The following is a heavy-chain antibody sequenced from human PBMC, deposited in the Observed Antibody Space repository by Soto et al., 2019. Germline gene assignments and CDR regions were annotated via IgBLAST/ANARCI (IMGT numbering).Heavy chain of an antibody. J-gene: IGHJ6*02. CDR1: GGSISSGRYS. Sequence: LSLTRAGSGGSISSGRYSWSWIRQPPGKGLEWIGYIYYSGSTNYNPSLKSRVTISVDTSKNQFSLKLSSVTAADTAVYYCARSRRYSGYPPGYYYYGMDVWGQGTTVTVSS. D-gene: IGHD5-12*01. CDR3: ARSRRYSGYPPGYYYYGMDV. CDR2: IYYSGST. V-gene: IGHV4-61*01.